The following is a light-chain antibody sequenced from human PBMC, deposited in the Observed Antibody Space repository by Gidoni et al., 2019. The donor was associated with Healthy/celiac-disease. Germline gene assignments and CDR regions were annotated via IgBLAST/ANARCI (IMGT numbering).Light chain of an antibody. CDR2: GNS. V-gene: IGLV1-40*01. CDR1: SSNIGAGYD. J-gene: IGLJ1*01. Sequence: QSVLTQPPSVSGAPGQRVTISCTGSSSNIGAGYDVHWYQQLPGTAPNLLIYGNSNRPSGVPDRFTGSKSSTSASLAITGLKAEDEADYYCQSYDSSLSAHVFGTGTKATVL. CDR3: QSYDSSLSAHV.